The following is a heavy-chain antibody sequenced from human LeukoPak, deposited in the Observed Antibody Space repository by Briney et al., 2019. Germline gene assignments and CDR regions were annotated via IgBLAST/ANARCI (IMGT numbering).Heavy chain of an antibody. Sequence: SETLSLTCTVSGGSISNYYWSWIRQPPGKGLEWIGYIDYSGSTNYNPSLKSRVTMSVDTSKNQFSLKLCSVTAADTAVYYCAGLNGGNWGQGTLVTVSS. CDR1: GGSISNYY. V-gene: IGHV4-59*01. CDR2: IDYSGST. J-gene: IGHJ4*02. CDR3: AGLNGGN. D-gene: IGHD3-16*01.